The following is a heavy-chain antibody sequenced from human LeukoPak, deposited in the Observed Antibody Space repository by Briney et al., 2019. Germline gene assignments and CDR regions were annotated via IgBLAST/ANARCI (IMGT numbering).Heavy chain of an antibody. J-gene: IGHJ6*03. CDR3: ARALYCSSTSCYPYYYYYYMDV. CDR1: GGSISSSSYY. V-gene: IGHV4-39*01. D-gene: IGHD2-2*01. CDR2: IYYSGST. Sequence: KPSETLSLTCTVSGGSISSSSYYWGWIRQPPGKGLEWIGSIYYSGSTYYNPSLTSRVPISVDTSKNQFSLKLSSVTAADTAVYYCARALYCSSTSCYPYYYYYYMDVWGKGTTVTVSS.